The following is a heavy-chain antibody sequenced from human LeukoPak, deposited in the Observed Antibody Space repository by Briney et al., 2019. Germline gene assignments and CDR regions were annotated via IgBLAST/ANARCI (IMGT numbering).Heavy chain of an antibody. V-gene: IGHV4-39*01. CDR1: GGSISSSSYY. Sequence: SETLSLTCTVSGGSISSSSYYWGWIRQPPGKGLEWIGSIYYSGSTYYNPSLKSRVTISVDTSKNQFSLKLSSVTAADTAVYYCALFPYAYYYYYMDVWGKGTTVTISS. CDR2: IYYSGST. CDR3: ALFPYAYYYYYMDV. D-gene: IGHD2-21*01. J-gene: IGHJ6*03.